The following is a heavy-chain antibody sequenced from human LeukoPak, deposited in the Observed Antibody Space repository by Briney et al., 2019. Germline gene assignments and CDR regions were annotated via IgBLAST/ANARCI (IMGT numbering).Heavy chain of an antibody. V-gene: IGHV3-23*01. Sequence: GGSLRLSCAASGFTFSSYAMTWVRQAPGKGLEWLSAISGDGIYTYYSDSAKGRFTSSRDNSKSTLYLQMSNLRAEDTAVYYCAKNRATGMAFHDYWGQGIQVTVSS. CDR1: GFTFSSYA. CDR3: AKNRATGMAFHDY. J-gene: IGHJ4*02. CDR2: ISGDGIYT. D-gene: IGHD5-18*01.